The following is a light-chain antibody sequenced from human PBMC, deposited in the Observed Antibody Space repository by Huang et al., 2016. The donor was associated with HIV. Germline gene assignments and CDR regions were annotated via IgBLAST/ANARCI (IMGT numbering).Light chain of an antibody. Sequence: EIVLTQSPDTLSLSPGERATLSCRASQSLATTYLAWYQQKPGQAPRLLIYGAARGATGTPDRFSGSGSGADFTLTISRLEPEDFAVYYCQQYDSPPWTFGQGTKVEIK. CDR1: QSLATTY. V-gene: IGKV3-20*01. J-gene: IGKJ1*01. CDR3: QQYDSPPWT. CDR2: GAA.